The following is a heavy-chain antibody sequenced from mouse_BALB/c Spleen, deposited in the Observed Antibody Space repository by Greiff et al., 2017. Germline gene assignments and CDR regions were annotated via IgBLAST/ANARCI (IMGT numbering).Heavy chain of an antibody. CDR3: ARFGYDYV. V-gene: IGHV5-17*02. Sequence: EVKVVESGGGLVQPGGSRKLSCAASGFTFSSFGMHWVRQAPEKGLEWVAYISSGSSTIYYADTVKGRFTISRDNPKNTLFLQMTSLRSEDTAMYYCARFGYDYVWGAGTTVTVSS. CDR2: ISSGSSTI. J-gene: IGHJ1*01. D-gene: IGHD2-2*01. CDR1: GFTFSSFG.